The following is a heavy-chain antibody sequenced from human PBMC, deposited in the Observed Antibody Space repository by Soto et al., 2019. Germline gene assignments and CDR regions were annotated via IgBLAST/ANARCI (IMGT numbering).Heavy chain of an antibody. CDR1: GFTFRNSA. CDR3: AADRDPTAPSKWVDP. CDR2: IVVGSGST. V-gene: IGHV1-58*02. D-gene: IGHD1-1*01. J-gene: IGHJ5*02. Sequence: QMQLVQSGPEVKKPGTSVKVSCKASGFTFRNSAIQWVRQARGQRLEWIGWIVVGSGSTNYAQHFQERVTFTRDMYTGTAYMELSSPTSEDTDVYYCAADRDPTAPSKWVDPWGQGPLFTVSS.